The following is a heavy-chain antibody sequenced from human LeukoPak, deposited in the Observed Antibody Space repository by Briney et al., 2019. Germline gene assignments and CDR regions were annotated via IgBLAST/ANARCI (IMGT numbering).Heavy chain of an antibody. CDR3: ARDQGVVVPAAIYWFDP. V-gene: IGHV4-4*07. CDR1: GGSTSSYC. Sequence: PSETLSLTCTVSGGSTSSYCWSWIRQPAGKGLEWIGRIYTSGSANYNPSLKSRVTMSVDTSKNQFSLKLSSVTAADTAVYYCARDQGVVVPAAIYWFDPWGQGTLVTVSS. J-gene: IGHJ5*02. CDR2: IYTSGSA. D-gene: IGHD2-2*01.